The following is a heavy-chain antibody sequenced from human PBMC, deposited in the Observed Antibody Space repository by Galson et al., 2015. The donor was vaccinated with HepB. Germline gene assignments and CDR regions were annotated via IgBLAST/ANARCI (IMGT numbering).Heavy chain of an antibody. CDR3: ARDLGPRRSTSFQTYYFDY. Sequence: SLRLSCAASGFTFSSYSMNWVRQAPGKGLEWVSYISSSSSTIYYADSVKGRFTISRDNAKNSLYLQMNSLRDEDTAVYYCARDLGPRRSTSFQTYYFDYWGQGTLVTVSS. J-gene: IGHJ4*02. CDR2: ISSSSSTI. D-gene: IGHD2-2*01. V-gene: IGHV3-48*02. CDR1: GFTFSSYS.